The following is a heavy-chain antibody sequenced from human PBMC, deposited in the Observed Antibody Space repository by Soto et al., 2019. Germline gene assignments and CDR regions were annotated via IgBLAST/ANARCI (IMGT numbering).Heavy chain of an antibody. Sequence: GGSLRLSCAASGFTFSSYGMHWVRQAPGTGLEWVAVISYDGSNKYYADSVKGRFTNSRDNSKNTLYLQMNSLRAEDTAVYYCANHAAPTFKYYFDYWGQGTLVTVSS. D-gene: IGHD2-15*01. CDR2: ISYDGSNK. CDR1: GFTFSSYG. CDR3: ANHAAPTFKYYFDY. J-gene: IGHJ4*02. V-gene: IGHV3-30*18.